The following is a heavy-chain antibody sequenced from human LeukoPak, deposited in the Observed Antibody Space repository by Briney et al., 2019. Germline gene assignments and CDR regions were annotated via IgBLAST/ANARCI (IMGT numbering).Heavy chain of an antibody. V-gene: IGHV1-24*01. CDR2: FDPEDGET. CDR1: GYTLTELS. CDR3: ATDLRGIWFGESHI. Sequence: ASVKVSFKVSGYTLTELSMHWVRQAPGKGLEWMGGFDPEDGETTYAQKFQGRVTMTEDTSTDTAYMELSSLRSEDTAVYYCATDLRGIWFGESHIWGQGTMVTVSS. D-gene: IGHD3-10*01. J-gene: IGHJ3*02.